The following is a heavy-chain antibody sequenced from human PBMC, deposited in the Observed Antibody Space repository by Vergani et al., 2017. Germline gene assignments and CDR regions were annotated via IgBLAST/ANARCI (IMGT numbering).Heavy chain of an antibody. D-gene: IGHD3-10*01. CDR3: ARDRGLLWFGELAH. J-gene: IGHJ4*02. CDR1: GFTFSSYE. CDR2: ISSSGSTI. Sequence: EVQLVESGGGLVQPGGSLRLSCAASGFTFSSYEMNWVRQAPGKGLEWVSYISSSGSTIYYADSVKGRFTISRDNAKNSLYLQMNSLRAEDTAVYYCARDRGLLWFGELAHWGQGTLVTVSS. V-gene: IGHV3-48*03.